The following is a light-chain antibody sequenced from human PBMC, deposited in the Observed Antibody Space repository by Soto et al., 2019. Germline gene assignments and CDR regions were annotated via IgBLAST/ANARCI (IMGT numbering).Light chain of an antibody. CDR2: SNN. V-gene: IGLV1-44*01. CDR1: SSNIGSNT. CDR3: AAWDDSLNGPI. J-gene: IGLJ2*01. Sequence: QSVLTQPPSASGTPGQRVTISCSGSSSNIGSNTVNWYQQLPGTAPKLLINSNNQRPSGVPARFSGSKSGTSASLAISGLQSEDEADYYCAAWDDSLNGPIFGVGTKLTVL.